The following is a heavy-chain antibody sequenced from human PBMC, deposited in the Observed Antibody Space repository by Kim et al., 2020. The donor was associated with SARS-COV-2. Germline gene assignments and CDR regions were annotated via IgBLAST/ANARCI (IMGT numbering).Heavy chain of an antibody. J-gene: IGHJ4*01. CDR3: ARAGNRGYSYGYPRPYYF. D-gene: IGHD5-18*01. V-gene: IGHV4-34*01. CDR1: GGSFSGYY. CDR2: INHSGST. Sequence: SETLSLTCAVYGGSFSGYYWSWIRQPPGKGLEWIGEINHSGSTNYNPSLKSRVTISVDTSKNQFSLKLSSVTAADTAVYYCARAGNRGYSYGYPRPYYF.